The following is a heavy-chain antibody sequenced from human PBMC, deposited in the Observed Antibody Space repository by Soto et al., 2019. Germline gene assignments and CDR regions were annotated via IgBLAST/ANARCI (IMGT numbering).Heavy chain of an antibody. D-gene: IGHD1-1*01. Sequence: SETLSLTCGVYGGSFSGYQWNWIRQSPGQGLEWVGEINHSGTTKYNPSLESRINLSVDTSKKQFSLKMFSVTAADTAIYYCARGWRFDPWGQGTQVTVSS. CDR1: GGSFSGYQ. CDR3: ARGWRFDP. J-gene: IGHJ5*02. V-gene: IGHV4-34*01. CDR2: INHSGTT.